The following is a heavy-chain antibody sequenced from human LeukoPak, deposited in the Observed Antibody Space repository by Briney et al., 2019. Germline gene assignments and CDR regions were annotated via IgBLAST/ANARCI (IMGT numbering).Heavy chain of an antibody. CDR3: ARSVEAGYMDV. J-gene: IGHJ6*03. CDR1: GFTFSSYS. CDR2: ISLSSSTI. D-gene: IGHD3-10*01. Sequence: GGSLRLSCAASGFTFSSYSMNWVRQAPGKGLEWISYISLSSSTIYYADSVKGRFTISRDNAKNSLYLQMNSLRAEDTAVYYCARSVEAGYMDVWGKGTTVTISS. V-gene: IGHV3-48*01.